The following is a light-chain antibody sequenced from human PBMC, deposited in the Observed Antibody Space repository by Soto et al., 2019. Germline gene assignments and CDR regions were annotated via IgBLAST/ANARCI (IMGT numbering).Light chain of an antibody. CDR1: QSISSW. CDR2: DAS. Sequence: DIQMTQSPSTLSASVGDRVTITCRASQSISSWLAWYQQKPGKAPKLLIYDASSLESGVPSRFSGSGSGTDFTLTISSLQPDDFATYYCQQYNSYLYTFGQGTKLAIK. J-gene: IGKJ2*01. CDR3: QQYNSYLYT. V-gene: IGKV1-5*01.